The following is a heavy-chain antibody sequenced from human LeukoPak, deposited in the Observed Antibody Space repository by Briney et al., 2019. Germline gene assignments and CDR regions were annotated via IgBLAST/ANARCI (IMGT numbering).Heavy chain of an antibody. J-gene: IGHJ4*02. D-gene: IGHD4-17*01. CDR2: INSGGSST. CDR3: ASIWVTTRGGVSDY. Sequence: PGGSLRLSCAASGFTFSSYWMHWVRQAPGKGLVWVSRINSGGSSTSYADSVKGRFTISRDNAKNTLYLQMNSLRAEDTAVYYCASIWVTTRGGVSDYWGQGTLVTVSS. CDR1: GFTFSSYW. V-gene: IGHV3-74*01.